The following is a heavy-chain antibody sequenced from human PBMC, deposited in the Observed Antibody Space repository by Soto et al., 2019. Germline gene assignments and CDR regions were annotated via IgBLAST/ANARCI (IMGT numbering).Heavy chain of an antibody. J-gene: IGHJ5*02. D-gene: IGHD3-22*01. CDR3: ARGINYYDSSGDSWFDP. CDR1: GGSISSNIYY. Sequence: SETLSLTCTVSGGSISSNIYYWGWIRQPPGKGLEWIGYIYHTGTTYYNTSLKSRVTVSVDRSKNQFSLKMSSVTAADTAVYYCARGINYYDSSGDSWFDPWGQGTLVTVSS. V-gene: IGHV4-39*07. CDR2: IYHTGTT.